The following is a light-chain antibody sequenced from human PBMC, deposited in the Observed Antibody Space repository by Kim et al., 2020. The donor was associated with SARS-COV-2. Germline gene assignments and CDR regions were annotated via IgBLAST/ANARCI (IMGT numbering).Light chain of an antibody. V-gene: IGKV1-39*01. Sequence: DIQMTQSPSSLSASVGDRVTITCRTTQSISSHLNWYQQKPGRAPKLLISAASTLQGGVPSRFSGSGSETDFTLTISSLQPEDFETYFCQQSYITPFTFGPGTKVDIE. CDR2: AAS. CDR3: QQSYITPFT. CDR1: QSISSH. J-gene: IGKJ3*01.